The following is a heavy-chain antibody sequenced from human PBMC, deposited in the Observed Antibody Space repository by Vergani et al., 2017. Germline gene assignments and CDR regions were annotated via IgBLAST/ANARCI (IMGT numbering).Heavy chain of an antibody. CDR2: ISGSGGSK. J-gene: IGHJ4*02. D-gene: IGHD1-26*01. Sequence: EVQLLESGGRLVQPGGSLRLSCTPSGFTSSTYAMSWVRPAPGKGLGWGSTISGSGGSKYYADSVKGRFTISRDNSKSTLNLQMNSLGAEDTAVYYCAEVAAHSGSYWYFDYWGQGTLVTVSS. CDR3: AEVAAHSGSYWYFDY. V-gene: IGHV3-23*01. CDR1: GFTSSTYA.